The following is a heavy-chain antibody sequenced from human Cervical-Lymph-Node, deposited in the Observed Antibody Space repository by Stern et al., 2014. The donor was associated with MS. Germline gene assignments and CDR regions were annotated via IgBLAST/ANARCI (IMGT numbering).Heavy chain of an antibody. Sequence: QVQLVQSGAEVKKPGASVKVSCKASGYTFTSYGISWVRQAPGQGLEWMGWISAYNGNTNYAQKLQGRVTMTTDTSTSTASMEPRGLRTDGTAVYYCGRGYGGNSGDYWGQGTLVTVFS. CDR2: ISAYNGNT. J-gene: IGHJ4*02. V-gene: IGHV1-18*04. CDR3: GRGYGGNSGDY. D-gene: IGHD4-23*01. CDR1: GYTFTSYG.